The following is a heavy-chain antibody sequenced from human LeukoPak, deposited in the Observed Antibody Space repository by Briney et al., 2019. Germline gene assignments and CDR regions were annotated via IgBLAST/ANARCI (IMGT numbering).Heavy chain of an antibody. CDR3: ARDVNYAFDY. Sequence: ASVKVSCKPSGYSFTRNVISWVRQAPGQGLEWMAWISANSGNTNYAQNFQDRVTLTTDTSTSTAYMELRSLRSDDTAVYYCARDVNYAFDYWGQGALVTVSS. J-gene: IGHJ4*02. V-gene: IGHV1-18*01. D-gene: IGHD3-16*01. CDR1: GYSFTRNV. CDR2: ISANSGNT.